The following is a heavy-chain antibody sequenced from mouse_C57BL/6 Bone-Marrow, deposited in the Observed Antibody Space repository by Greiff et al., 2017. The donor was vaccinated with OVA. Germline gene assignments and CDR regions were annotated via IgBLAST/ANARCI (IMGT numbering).Heavy chain of an antibody. CDR1: GYAFSSSW. V-gene: IGHV1-82*01. CDR2: IYPGDGDT. Sequence: VKLMESGPELVKPGASVKISCKASGYAFSSSWMNWVKQRPGKGLEWIGRIYPGDGDTNYNGKFKGKATLTADKSSSTAYMQLSSLTSEDSAVYTCARARGYDGDSDFDVWGTETPVTVSS. CDR3: ARARGYDGDSDFDV. J-gene: IGHJ1*03. D-gene: IGHD2-3*01.